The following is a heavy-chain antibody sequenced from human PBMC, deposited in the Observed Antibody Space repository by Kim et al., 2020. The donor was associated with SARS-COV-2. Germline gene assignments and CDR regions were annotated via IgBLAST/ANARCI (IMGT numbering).Heavy chain of an antibody. V-gene: IGHV6-1*01. J-gene: IGHJ4*02. CDR3: ARGTQYSGSTTLPDY. D-gene: IGHD1-26*01. Sequence: VSVKSRITINPDTSKNQFSLQLNSVTPEDTAVYYCARGTQYSGSTTLPDYWGQGTLVTVSS.